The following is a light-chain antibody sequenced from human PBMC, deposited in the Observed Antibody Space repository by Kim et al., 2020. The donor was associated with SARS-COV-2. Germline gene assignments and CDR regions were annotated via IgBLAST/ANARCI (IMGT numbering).Light chain of an antibody. CDR2: WAS. CDR3: QRYYSTPYT. CDR1: QSVLYSSNNKNY. V-gene: IGKV4-1*01. J-gene: IGKJ2*01. Sequence: DIVMTQSPDSLAVSLGERATINCKSSQSVLYSSNNKNYLAWYQQKPGQPPKLLIYWASTRESGVPDRFSGSGSGTDFTLTISSLRAEDVGVYYCQRYYSTPYTCGQGTKLGI.